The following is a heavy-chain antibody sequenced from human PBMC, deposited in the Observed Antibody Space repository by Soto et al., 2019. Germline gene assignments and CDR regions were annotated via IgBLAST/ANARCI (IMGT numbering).Heavy chain of an antibody. CDR1: GFTFSSYA. Sequence: EVQLLESGGGLVQPGGSLRLSCAASGFTFSSYAMSWVRQAPGKGLEWVSAISGSGGSTYYADSVKGQFTISRDNSKNTLYLQMNSLRAEDTAVYYCAKDLYYDSSGYVDYWGQGTLVTVSS. D-gene: IGHD3-22*01. CDR2: ISGSGGST. J-gene: IGHJ4*02. CDR3: AKDLYYDSSGYVDY. V-gene: IGHV3-23*01.